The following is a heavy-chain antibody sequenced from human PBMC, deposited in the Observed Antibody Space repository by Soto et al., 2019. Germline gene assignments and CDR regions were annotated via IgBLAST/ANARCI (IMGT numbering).Heavy chain of an antibody. CDR3: AKDLTEYSSGWLRGYYFDY. CDR1: GFTFSSYA. D-gene: IGHD6-19*01. V-gene: IGHV3-23*01. Sequence: GGSLRLSCAASGFTFSSYAMSWVRQAPGKGLEWVSAISGSGGSTYYADSVKGRFTISRDNSKNTLYLQMNSLRAEDTAVYYCAKDLTEYSSGWLRGYYFDYWGQGTLVTVSS. J-gene: IGHJ4*02. CDR2: ISGSGGST.